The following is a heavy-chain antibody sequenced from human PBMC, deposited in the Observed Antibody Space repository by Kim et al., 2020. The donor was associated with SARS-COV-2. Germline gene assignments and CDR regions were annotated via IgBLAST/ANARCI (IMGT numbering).Heavy chain of an antibody. CDR1: GGSISSSRYY. D-gene: IGHD6-6*01. V-gene: IGHV4-39*02. J-gene: IGHJ4*02. Sequence: SETLSLTCTVSGGSISSSRYYWGWIRETPGKGLEWIGSIYYSGSSHYNPSLKSRVTISVDTSQNQFSLKLSSVTAADTAVYFCPRDGLPYSSSSQGLDYWGQGTLVTVSS. CDR2: IYYSGSS. CDR3: PRDGLPYSSSSQGLDY.